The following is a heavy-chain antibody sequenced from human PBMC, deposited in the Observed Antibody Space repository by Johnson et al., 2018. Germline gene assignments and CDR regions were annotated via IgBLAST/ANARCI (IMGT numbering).Heavy chain of an antibody. CDR3: ARCGSREKYQLLLARYYGVDV. J-gene: IGHJ6*02. Sequence: QVQLQQWGAGLLKPSETLSLTCAVYGGSFSGYYWRWIRQPPGKGLEWIGEINHSGSTNYNPSLKSRVTISVYTSKNQFSLKLRSVTATATAVYYCARCGSREKYQLLLARYYGVDVWGQGTTVTVSS. CDR2: INHSGST. D-gene: IGHD2-2*01. CDR1: GGSFSGYY. V-gene: IGHV4-34*01.